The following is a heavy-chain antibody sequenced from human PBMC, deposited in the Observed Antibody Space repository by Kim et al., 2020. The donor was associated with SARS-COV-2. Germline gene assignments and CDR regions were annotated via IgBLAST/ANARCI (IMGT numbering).Heavy chain of an antibody. V-gene: IGHV3-48*03. CDR1: GFTFSSFE. D-gene: IGHD2-2*01. CDR2: INPGGTTV. J-gene: IGHJ4*01. Sequence: GGSLRLSCAASGFTFSSFEMNWVRQAPGKGPEWDTYINPGGTTVHYADSVKGRFTISRDNAKNALNLQMNSLRGEDTAAYFRARGDWKQYRSFEFWGQG. CDR3: ARGDWKQYRSFEF.